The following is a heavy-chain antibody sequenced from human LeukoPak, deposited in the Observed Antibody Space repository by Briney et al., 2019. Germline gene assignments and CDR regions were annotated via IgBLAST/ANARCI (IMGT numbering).Heavy chain of an antibody. J-gene: IGHJ3*02. V-gene: IGHV3-30*02. CDR3: ARRRARVTRISFFNI. CDR1: GFTFSSYG. CDR2: IRYDGSNK. D-gene: IGHD2/OR15-2a*01. Sequence: PGGSLRLSCAASGFTFSSYGMHWVRQAPGKGLEWVAFIRYDGSNKYYADSVKGRFTISRDNSKNTLYLQMNSLRAEDTAVYYFARRRARVTRISFFNIGGQGTMVIVSS.